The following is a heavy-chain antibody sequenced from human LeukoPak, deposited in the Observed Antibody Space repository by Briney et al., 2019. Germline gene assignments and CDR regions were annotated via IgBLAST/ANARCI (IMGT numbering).Heavy chain of an antibody. D-gene: IGHD1-14*01. CDR2: ISSSGSTI. CDR3: AKDKTRGPGDY. V-gene: IGHV3-11*01. CDR1: GFTFSDYY. Sequence: PGGSLRLSCAASGFTFSDYYMSWFRQAPGKGLEWVSYISSSGSTIYYADSVKGRFTISRDNAKNSLYLQMNSLRTEDTAFYYCAKDKTRGPGDYWGQGTLVTVSS. J-gene: IGHJ4*02.